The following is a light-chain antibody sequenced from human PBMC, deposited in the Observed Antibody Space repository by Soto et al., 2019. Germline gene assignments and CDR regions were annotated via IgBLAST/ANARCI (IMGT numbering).Light chain of an antibody. CDR3: QKYDSVPT. CDR2: AAS. CDR1: QDISNA. J-gene: IGKJ1*01. Sequence: DIQMTQSPSSLSASVGDRVTITCRASQDISNALAWYQQRPGKVPKLLMFAASTLQSGVPSRFSGSGSGTDFTLTISSLQPEDVATYYCQKYDSVPTFGQGTKVEIK. V-gene: IGKV1-27*01.